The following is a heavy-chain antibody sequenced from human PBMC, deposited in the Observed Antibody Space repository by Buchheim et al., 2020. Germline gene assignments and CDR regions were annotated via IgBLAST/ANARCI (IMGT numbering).Heavy chain of an antibody. CDR3: ARDPSTYSGSYFGY. V-gene: IGHV1-69*12. D-gene: IGHD1-26*01. CDR1: GGTFSSYA. CDR2: IIPIFGTA. Sequence: QVQLVQSGAEVKKPGSSVKVSCKASGGTFSSYAISWVRQAPGQGLEWMGGIIPIFGTANYAQKFQGRVTITADESTSTAYMELSGLKSEDTGMYYCARDPSTYSGSYFGYWGQRTL. J-gene: IGHJ4*03.